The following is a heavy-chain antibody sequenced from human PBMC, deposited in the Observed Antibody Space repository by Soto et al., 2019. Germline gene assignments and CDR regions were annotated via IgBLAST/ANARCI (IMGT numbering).Heavy chain of an antibody. Sequence: SVKVSCKASGGTFSSYTISWVRQAPGQGLEWMGRIIPILGIANYAQKFQGRVTITADKSTSTAYMELSSLRSEDTAVYYCARDLGVVPAADPRWFDPWGQGTLVT. J-gene: IGHJ5*02. CDR2: IIPILGIA. CDR1: GGTFSSYT. V-gene: IGHV1-69*04. D-gene: IGHD2-2*01. CDR3: ARDLGVVPAADPRWFDP.